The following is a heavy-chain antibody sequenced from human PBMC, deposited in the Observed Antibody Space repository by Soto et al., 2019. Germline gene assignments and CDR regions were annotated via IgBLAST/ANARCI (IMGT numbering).Heavy chain of an antibody. J-gene: IGHJ6*01. D-gene: IGHD4-17*01. CDR1: GYSFTSYW. CDR3: ARPSSTVTTAPWWDYSYYYGMDV. Sequence: PGASLKISCKGSGYSFTSYWIGWVRQMPGKGLEWMGIIYPGDSDTRYSPSFQGQVTISADKSISTAYLQWSSLKASDTAMYYCARPSSTVTTAPWWDYSYYYGMDVWGQGTTVIVCS. V-gene: IGHV5-51*01. CDR2: IYPGDSDT.